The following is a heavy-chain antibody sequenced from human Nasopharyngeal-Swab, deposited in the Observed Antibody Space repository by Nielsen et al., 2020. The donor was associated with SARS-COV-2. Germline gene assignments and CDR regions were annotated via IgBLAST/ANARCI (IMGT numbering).Heavy chain of an antibody. CDR1: GFTFSSYG. CDR2: ISYDGSNK. V-gene: IGHV3-30*18. D-gene: IGHD6-19*01. J-gene: IGHJ4*02. Sequence: GESLKISCAASGFTFSSYGMHWVRQALGKGLEWVAVISYDGSNKYYADSVKGRFTISRDNSKNTLYLQMNSLRAEDTAVYYCAKEGRLAVADGEGFDYWGQGTLVTVSS. CDR3: AKEGRLAVADGEGFDY.